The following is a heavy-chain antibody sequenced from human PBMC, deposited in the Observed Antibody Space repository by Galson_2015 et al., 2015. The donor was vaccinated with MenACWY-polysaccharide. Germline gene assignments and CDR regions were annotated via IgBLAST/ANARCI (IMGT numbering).Heavy chain of an antibody. CDR2: IKQDGGEK. CDR1: GFSFSNYW. J-gene: IGHJ2*01. V-gene: IGHV3-7*01. CDR3: ARFPHDVWTGYYPNWYFDL. Sequence: SLRLSCAASGFSFSNYWMSWVRQAPGKGLQWVANIKQDGGEKYYVDSVKGRFSISRDNAKNLLYLQMDILRPEDTAVFYCARFPHDVWTGYYPNWYFDLWGQGTPVTVSS. D-gene: IGHD3/OR15-3a*01.